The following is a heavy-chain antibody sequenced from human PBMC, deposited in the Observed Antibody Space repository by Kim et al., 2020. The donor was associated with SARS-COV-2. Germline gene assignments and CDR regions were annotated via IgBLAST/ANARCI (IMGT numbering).Heavy chain of an antibody. D-gene: IGHD2-15*01. CDR1: GGSFSGYG. Sequence: SETLSLTCTVYGGSFSGYGWNWIRQRPGKGLELVGEINLSCSTNYYPSLSLRISITIYASTNQISLTLRSVTAADADASECSGASGERHGAMDFGG. V-gene: IGHV4-34*01. CDR2: INLSCST. CDR3: SGASGERHGAMDF. J-gene: IGHJ6*01.